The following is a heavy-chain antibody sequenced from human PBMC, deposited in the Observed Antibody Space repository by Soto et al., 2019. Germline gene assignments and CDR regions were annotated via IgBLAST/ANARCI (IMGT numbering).Heavy chain of an antibody. CDR2: IWYDGSNK. CDR1: GFTFSSYG. CDR3: ARGEYSTVGGGYYGMDV. J-gene: IGHJ6*02. Sequence: QVQLVESGGGVVQPGRSLRLSCAASGFTFSSYGMHWVRQAPGKRLEWVAVIWYDGSNKYYADSVKGRFTISRDNSKNTRYLQKNSLRAEDTAVYYCARGEYSTVGGGYYGMDVWGQGTTVTVSS. V-gene: IGHV3-33*01. D-gene: IGHD6-6*01.